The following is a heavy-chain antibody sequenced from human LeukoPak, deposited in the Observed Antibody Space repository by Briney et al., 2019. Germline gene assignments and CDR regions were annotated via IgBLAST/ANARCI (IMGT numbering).Heavy chain of an antibody. CDR1: GGTFSSCA. CDR3: ARDLVGATDSPEYFQH. V-gene: IGHV1-69*04. D-gene: IGHD1-26*01. J-gene: IGHJ1*01. Sequence: ASVKVSCKASGGTFSSCAISWVRQAPGQGLEWMGRIIPILGIANYAQKFQGRVTITADKSTSTAYMELSSLRSEDTAVYYCARDLVGATDSPEYFQHWGQGTLVTVSS. CDR2: IIPILGIA.